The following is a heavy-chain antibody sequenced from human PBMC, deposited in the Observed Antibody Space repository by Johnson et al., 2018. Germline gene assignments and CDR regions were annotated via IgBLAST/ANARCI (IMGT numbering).Heavy chain of an antibody. Sequence: EVQLLESGGTLVKPGGSLRLSCVASGFAFNTYTMNWVRQAPGKGLEWVSSISTSSSFIYYADSVRGRFTISRDNPKNSLDLHMDILRAVDTAIYYCVRQPRNFYHYYMAVWGNGTTVTVS. CDR3: VRQPRNFYHYYMAV. V-gene: IGHV3-21*06. CDR2: ISTSSSFI. CDR1: GFAFNTYT. J-gene: IGHJ6*03.